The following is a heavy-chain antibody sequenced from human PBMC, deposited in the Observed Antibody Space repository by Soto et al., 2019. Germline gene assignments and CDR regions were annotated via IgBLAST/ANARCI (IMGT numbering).Heavy chain of an antibody. J-gene: IGHJ3*02. CDR2: IYWDDDR. Sequence: QITLKESGPTLVKTTQTLTLTCTFSGFSLSTNGVGVGWIRQPPGKALEWLALIYWDDDRRYSPSLRSRLTITKDTSKNQVVLTMTNVDPVDTATYYCARKVLDACKIWGRGTMVAVSS. CDR1: GFSLSTNGVG. V-gene: IGHV2-5*02. CDR3: ARKVLDACKI.